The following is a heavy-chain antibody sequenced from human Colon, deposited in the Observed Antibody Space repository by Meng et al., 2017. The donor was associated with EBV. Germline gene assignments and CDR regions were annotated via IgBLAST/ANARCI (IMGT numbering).Heavy chain of an antibody. Sequence: QVQLVQSGAEVSKPXASVKVSCKASGYTYTTYDINWMRQAAGQGLEWMGWMNPGRGNTGYAQKFQGRVTMTSDTSINTAYMELSSLTSEDTAVYYCTRADSGSRDDWDQGTLVTVSS. J-gene: IGHJ4*02. V-gene: IGHV1-8*01. D-gene: IGHD1-26*01. CDR2: MNPGRGNT. CDR3: TRADSGSRDD. CDR1: GYTYTTYD.